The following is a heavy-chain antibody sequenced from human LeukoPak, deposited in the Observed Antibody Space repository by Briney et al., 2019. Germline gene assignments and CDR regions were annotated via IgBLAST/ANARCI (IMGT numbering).Heavy chain of an antibody. CDR1: GGSISSGGYY. CDR2: IYTSGST. V-gene: IGHV4-61*02. J-gene: IGHJ5*02. CDR3: ARENTSRFWSGPLKWFDP. D-gene: IGHD3-3*01. Sequence: PSQTLSLTCTVSGGSISSGGYYWSWIRQPAGKGLEWIGRIYTSGSTNYNPSLKSRVTMSVDTSKNQFSLKLSSVTAADTAVYYCARENTSRFWSGPLKWFDPWGQGTLVTVSS.